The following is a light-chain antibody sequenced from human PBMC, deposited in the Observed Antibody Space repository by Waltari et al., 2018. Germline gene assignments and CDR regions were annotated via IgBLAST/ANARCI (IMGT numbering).Light chain of an antibody. CDR1: QSVRRS. V-gene: IGKV3-20*01. CDR3: QHYVRLPVS. CDR2: GAS. Sequence: EIVLTQSPGTLSLSPGERATLSCRASQSVRRSLAWYQPKPGQSPRLLIYGASSRATGVPDRFSGSGSGTDFSLTISRLEPEDFAVYYCQHYVRLPVSFGQGTKVEIK. J-gene: IGKJ1*01.